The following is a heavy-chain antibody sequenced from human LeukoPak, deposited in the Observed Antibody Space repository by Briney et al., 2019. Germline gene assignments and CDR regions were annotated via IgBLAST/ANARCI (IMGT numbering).Heavy chain of an antibody. D-gene: IGHD6-6*01. V-gene: IGHV1-3*01. CDR3: ATPRYSSSSGAYGMDV. Sequence: ASVNVSCKASGYTFTSYAMHWVRQAPGQRLEWMGWINAGNGNTKYSQKFQGRVTITRDTSASTAYMELSSLRSEDTAVYYCATPRYSSSSGAYGMDVWGQGTTVTVSS. J-gene: IGHJ6*02. CDR1: GYTFTSYA. CDR2: INAGNGNT.